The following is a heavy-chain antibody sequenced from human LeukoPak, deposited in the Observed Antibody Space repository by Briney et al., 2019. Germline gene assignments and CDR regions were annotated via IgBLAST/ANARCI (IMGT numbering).Heavy chain of an antibody. J-gene: IGHJ4*02. V-gene: IGHV3-33*01. D-gene: IGHD2-21*02. CDR2: IWYDGSNK. Sequence: PGGSLRLSCAASGITFRSYGMHWVRQAPGKGLEWVAFIWYDGSNKYYADSVKGRFTISRDNSRNTLFLQMNSLRAEDTAVYYCARDTPVSAGYFDYWGRGILVTVSS. CDR3: ARDTPVSAGYFDY. CDR1: GITFRSYG.